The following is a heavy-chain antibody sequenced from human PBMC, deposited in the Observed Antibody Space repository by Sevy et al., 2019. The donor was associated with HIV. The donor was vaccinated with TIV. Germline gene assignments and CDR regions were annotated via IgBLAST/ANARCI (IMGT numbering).Heavy chain of an antibody. CDR2: FVPEDGEI. V-gene: IGHV1-24*01. CDR3: VIGDTPRLTGSGTRLKDQSLNYFEF. D-gene: IGHD3-16*02. Sequence: ASVKVSCKVPRYTLSEVSMHWVRQAPGKGLEWMGGFVPEDGEIVYAQKFQGRVTVAEDTLTDTAYLEVNNLGYEDTATYFCVIGDTPRLTGSGTRLKDQSLNYFEFWGQGTLVTVSS. J-gene: IGHJ4*02. CDR1: RYTLSEVS.